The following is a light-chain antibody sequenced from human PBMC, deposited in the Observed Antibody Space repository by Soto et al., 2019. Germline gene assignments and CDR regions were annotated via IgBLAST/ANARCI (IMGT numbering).Light chain of an antibody. J-gene: IGKJ1*01. CDR1: QSISSW. CDR2: KAS. Sequence: DIQMTQSPSIMSASVGDTVTITCRASQSISSWLAWYQQKPGKAPKLLIYKASSLESGVPSRFSGSGSGTEFTLTISSLQPDDFATYYCQQYNSYSRTFGQGTKVDIK. V-gene: IGKV1-5*03. CDR3: QQYNSYSRT.